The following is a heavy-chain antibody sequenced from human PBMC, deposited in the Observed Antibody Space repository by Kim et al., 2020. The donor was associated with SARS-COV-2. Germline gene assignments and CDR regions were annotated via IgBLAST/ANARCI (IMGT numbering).Heavy chain of an antibody. Sequence: GGSLRLSCAASGFTFSSYGMHWVRQAPGKGLEWVAVISYDGSNKYYADSVKGRFTISRDNSKNTLYLQMNSLRAEDTAVYYCAKGDSGWYRGPFDYWGQGTLVTVSS. J-gene: IGHJ4*02. CDR1: GFTFSSYG. V-gene: IGHV3-30*18. CDR3: AKGDSGWYRGPFDY. D-gene: IGHD6-19*01. CDR2: ISYDGSNK.